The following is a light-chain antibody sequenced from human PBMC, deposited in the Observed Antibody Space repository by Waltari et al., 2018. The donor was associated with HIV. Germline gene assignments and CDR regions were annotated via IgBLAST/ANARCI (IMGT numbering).Light chain of an antibody. CDR3: QVWDSSSDHHV. Sequence: SYVLTQPPSVSVAPGKTARLTCGGNNIGSRSVHWYPQKPGQAPVLVMYYGSDRPSGIPERFSGSNSGNTATLTISRIEAGDEADYFCQVWDSSSDHHVFGTGTKVTVL. CDR1: NIGSRS. V-gene: IGLV3-21*04. J-gene: IGLJ1*01. CDR2: YGS.